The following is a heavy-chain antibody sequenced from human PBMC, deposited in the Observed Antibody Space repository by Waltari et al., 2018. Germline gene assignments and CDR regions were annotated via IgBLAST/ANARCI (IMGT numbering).Heavy chain of an antibody. CDR1: GFAFGDFH. CDR2: ISSHSSNI. J-gene: IGHJ4*02. D-gene: IGHD6-19*01. V-gene: IGHV3-11*01. CDR3: ARGRFSSGSDY. Sequence: QVQLEESGGGLVKPGGSLRLSCAASGFAFGDFHMTWIRQAAGKGLEWVSYISSHSSNIYYADSVKGRFTVSRDNAKNFLYLQMNSLRADDTARYYCARGRFSSGSDYWGQGTQVTVSS.